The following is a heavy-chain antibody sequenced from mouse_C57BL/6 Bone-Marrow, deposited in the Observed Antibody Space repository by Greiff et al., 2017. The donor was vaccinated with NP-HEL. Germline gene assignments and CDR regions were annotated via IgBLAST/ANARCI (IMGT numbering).Heavy chain of an antibody. V-gene: IGHV1-54*01. CDR1: GYAFTNYL. CDR2: INPGSGGT. Sequence: QVQLQQSGAELVRPGTSVKVSCKASGYAFTNYLIEWVKQRPGQGLEWIGVINPGSGGTNYNEKFKGKATLTADKSSSTAYMQLSSLTSEDTAVYFCARERVDYYGSSSWFAYWGQGTLVTVSA. D-gene: IGHD1-1*01. J-gene: IGHJ3*01. CDR3: ARERVDYYGSSSWFAY.